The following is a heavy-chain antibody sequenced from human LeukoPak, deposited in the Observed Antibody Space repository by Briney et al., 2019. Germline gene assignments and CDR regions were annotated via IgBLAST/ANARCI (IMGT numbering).Heavy chain of an antibody. CDR1: GYTFTSYD. CDR3: ARAYGVVPYYYYYYYMDV. D-gene: IGHD2-2*01. J-gene: IGHJ6*03. Sequence: ASVKVSCKASGYTFTSYDINWVRQATRQGLEWMGWMNPNSGNTGYAQKFQGRVTMTRNTSISTAYMELSSLRSEDTAVYYCARAYGVVPYYYYYYYMDVWGKGTTVTVSS. V-gene: IGHV1-8*01. CDR2: MNPNSGNT.